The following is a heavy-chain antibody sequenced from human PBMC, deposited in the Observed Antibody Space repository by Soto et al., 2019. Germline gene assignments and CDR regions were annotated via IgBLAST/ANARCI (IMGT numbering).Heavy chain of an antibody. CDR2: IIPIFGTA. J-gene: IGHJ5*02. CDR1: GGTFSSYA. D-gene: IGHD3-3*01. CDR3: AREEVGDDFWSGSGGKGMWCDP. Sequence: QVQLVQSGAEVKKPGSSVKVSCKASGGTFSSYAISWVRQAPGQGLEWMGGIIPIFGTANYAQKFQGRVTITADEATSTAYMELSSLRSEDTDVYYCAREEVGDDFWSGSGGKGMWCDPWGQGNLVTVSS. V-gene: IGHV1-69*01.